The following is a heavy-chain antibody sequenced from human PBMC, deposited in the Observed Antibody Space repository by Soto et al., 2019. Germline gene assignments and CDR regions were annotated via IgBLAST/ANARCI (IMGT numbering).Heavy chain of an antibody. CDR1: GFSISDHY. CDR3: ARSGDNYNVLDY. Sequence: QVQLVESGGGLVKPGGSLRLTCAASGFSISDHYMSWIRQAPGKGLEWDSYSSNSGTFTKYADSVKGRFSISRDNAKKALYLEINSLRGEDTAIYYCARSGDNYNVLDYWGQGTPVTVSS. V-gene: IGHV3-11*05. CDR2: SSNSGTFT. J-gene: IGHJ4*02. D-gene: IGHD3-10*02.